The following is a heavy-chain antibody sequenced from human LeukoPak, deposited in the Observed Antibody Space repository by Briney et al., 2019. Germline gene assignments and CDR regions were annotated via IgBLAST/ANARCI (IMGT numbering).Heavy chain of an antibody. CDR1: GFTFSTDV. J-gene: IGHJ5*02. D-gene: IGHD4/OR15-4a*01. CDR2: ISGSGGST. CDR3: AKGALHDWFDP. Sequence: GGSLRLSCAAAGFTFSTDVMNWVRQAPGKGLEWVSVISGSGGSTYYADSVKGRFTISRDNSKNTVYLQMNSLRAEDTAVYYCAKGALHDWFDPWGQGTLVTVSS. V-gene: IGHV3-23*01.